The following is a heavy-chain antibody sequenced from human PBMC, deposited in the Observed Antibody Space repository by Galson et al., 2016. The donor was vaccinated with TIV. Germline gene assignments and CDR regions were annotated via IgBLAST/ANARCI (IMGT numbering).Heavy chain of an antibody. V-gene: IGHV3-53*01. CDR2: IYSDGRP. CDR3: ARDRYYDASGYYFYYYGMDV. D-gene: IGHD3-3*01. J-gene: IGHJ6*02. Sequence: SLRLSCAASGFTFSNYVMGWVRQAPGKGLEWVSVIYSDGRPYYANSVAGRFTISRDDSKNTLYLQMTSLRSEDTAVNYCARDRYYDASGYYFYYYGMDVWGQGTTFIVSS. CDR1: GFTFSNYV.